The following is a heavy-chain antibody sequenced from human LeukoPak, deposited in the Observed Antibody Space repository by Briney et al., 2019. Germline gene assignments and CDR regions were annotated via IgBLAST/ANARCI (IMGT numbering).Heavy chain of an antibody. Sequence: GGSLRLSCATSGFTLSIYGMHWVRQAPGKGLEWVAFIRYDGTSQYYTDSVKGRFTIYRDNSMNTMYRQMNSLRVEDTAVYYCAKVGFGWYQIDYWGQGTLVTVSS. D-gene: IGHD6-19*01. J-gene: IGHJ4*02. CDR2: IRYDGTSQ. CDR3: AKVGFGWYQIDY. CDR1: GFTLSIYG. V-gene: IGHV3-30*02.